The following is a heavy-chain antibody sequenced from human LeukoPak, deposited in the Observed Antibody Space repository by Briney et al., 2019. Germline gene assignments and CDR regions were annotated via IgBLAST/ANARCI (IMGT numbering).Heavy chain of an antibody. CDR2: ISSSSSTI. V-gene: IGHV3-48*01. Sequence: GGSLRLSCAASGFTFNTSAIHWVRQTPGKGLEWDSYISSSSSTIYYADSVKGRFTISRDNAKNSLYLQMNSLRAEDTAVYYCARVVVPAAKIRNWYFDLWGRGTLVTVSS. D-gene: IGHD2-2*01. CDR3: ARVVVPAAKIRNWYFDL. CDR1: GFTFNTSA. J-gene: IGHJ2*01.